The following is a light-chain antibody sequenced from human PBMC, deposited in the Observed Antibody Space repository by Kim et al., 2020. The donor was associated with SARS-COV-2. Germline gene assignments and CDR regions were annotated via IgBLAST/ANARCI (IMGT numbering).Light chain of an antibody. CDR1: SSNIGSNY. CDR2: RNN. V-gene: IGLV1-47*01. J-gene: IGLJ1*01. Sequence: GQRVTSSGSGSSSNIGSNYVYWYQQLPGTAPKLLIYRNNQRPSGVPDRFSGSKSGTSASLAISGLRSEDEADYYCAAWDDSLSGYVFGTGTKVTVL. CDR3: AAWDDSLSGYV.